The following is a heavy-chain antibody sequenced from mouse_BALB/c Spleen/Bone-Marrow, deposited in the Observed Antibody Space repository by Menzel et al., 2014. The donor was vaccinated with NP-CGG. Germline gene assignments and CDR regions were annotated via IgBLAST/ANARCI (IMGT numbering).Heavy chain of an antibody. V-gene: IGHV1S56*01. CDR1: NYTFTTYY. J-gene: IGHJ2*01. D-gene: IGHD1-1*01. CDR2: IYPGNVNT. CDR3: ARSRYGSYYGY. Sequence: QVQLQQSGPELVKPGASVRISCKASNYTFTTYYIYWVKQRPGQGLEWIGWIYPGNVNTKYNEKFKAKATLTADKSSSTAYMRLSSLASEDSAVYFCARSRYGSYYGYWGQGTPLTVSS.